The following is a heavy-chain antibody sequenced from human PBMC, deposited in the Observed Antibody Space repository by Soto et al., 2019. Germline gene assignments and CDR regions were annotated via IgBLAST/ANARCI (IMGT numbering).Heavy chain of an antibody. CDR1: AYSFDTYG. V-gene: IGHV1-18*04. CDR2: ISGYNGQT. D-gene: IGHD1-1*01. CDR3: ARDGRKQLWTEGLTAMDV. J-gene: IGHJ6*02. Sequence: ALVKVSCKASAYSFDTYGVSWVRQAPGQGLEWMGWISGYNGQTNYAQKFRGRVTLTTDTSTSTAYMELRSLRSDDTAIFYCARDGRKQLWTEGLTAMDVWGQGTTVTVSS.